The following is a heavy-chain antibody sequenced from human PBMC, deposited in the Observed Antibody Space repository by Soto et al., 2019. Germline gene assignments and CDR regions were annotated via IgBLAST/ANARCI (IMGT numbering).Heavy chain of an antibody. CDR1: GGTFSSYA. D-gene: IGHD2-2*02. V-gene: IGHV1-69*06. CDR3: ARGYCSSTSCYIKGDYYYGMDV. CDR2: IIPIFGTA. Sequence: QVQLVQSGAEVKKPGSSVKVSCKASGGTFSSYAISWVRQAPGQGLEWMGGIIPIFGTANCAQKFQGRVTITADKSTSTAYMELSSLRSEDTAVYYCARGYCSSTSCYIKGDYYYGMDVWGQGTTVTVSS. J-gene: IGHJ6*02.